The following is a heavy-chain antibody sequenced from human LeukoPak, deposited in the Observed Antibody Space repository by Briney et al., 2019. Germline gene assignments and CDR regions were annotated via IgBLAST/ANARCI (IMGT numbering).Heavy chain of an antibody. J-gene: IGHJ2*01. CDR3: GRRTYYDTLTGYTYWYFDL. V-gene: IGHV4-59*01. CDR1: GGSISSYY. Sequence: PSETLSLTCTVPGGSISSYYWSWIRQPPGKRLEWIGYTSYSGSTDYNPSLKSRVTMSVDTSKNQFSLKLSSVTAADTAVYYCGRRTYYDTLTGYTYWYFDLWGRGTLVTVSS. CDR2: TSYSGST. D-gene: IGHD3-9*01.